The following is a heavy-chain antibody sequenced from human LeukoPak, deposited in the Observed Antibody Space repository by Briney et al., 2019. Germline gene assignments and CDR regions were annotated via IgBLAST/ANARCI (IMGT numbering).Heavy chain of an antibody. CDR1: GFTFSSYW. V-gene: IGHV3-7*01. Sequence: GGSLRLSCAASGFTFSSYWMSWVHQAPGKGLEWVANIKQDGSEKYYVDSVKGRFTISRDNAKNSLYLQMNSLRAEDTAVYYCARDQYYYDSSGYYKFDYWGQGTLVTVSS. J-gene: IGHJ4*02. D-gene: IGHD3-22*01. CDR3: ARDQYYYDSSGYYKFDY. CDR2: IKQDGSEK.